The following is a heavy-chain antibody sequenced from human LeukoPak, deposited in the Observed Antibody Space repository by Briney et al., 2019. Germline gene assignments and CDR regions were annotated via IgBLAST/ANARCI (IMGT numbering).Heavy chain of an antibody. D-gene: IGHD1-26*01. CDR3: VSDRETQEQI. CDR2: ISYNGDST. CDR1: GFTYSRHN. V-gene: IGHV3-64D*09. J-gene: IGHJ3*02. Sequence: GGSLRLSCSGSGFTYSRHNMHWVRQAPGKGLEYVSAISYNGDSTYYVDSVKGRFTISRDNSKNTLDLQMSSLRPEDTAVYYCVSDRETQEQIWGPGTLVTVSS.